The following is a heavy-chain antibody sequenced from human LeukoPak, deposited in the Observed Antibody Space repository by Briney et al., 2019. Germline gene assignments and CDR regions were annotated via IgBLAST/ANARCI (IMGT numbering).Heavy chain of an antibody. CDR2: ISSSSSTI. Sequence: GGSLRLSCAASGFTFSNYNMNWVRQAPGKGLEWVSYISSSSSTIYYADSVKGRFTISRDNAKNSLYLQMNSLRAEDTAVYYCARDYAGDTSGLVLDYWGQGTLVTVSS. CDR3: ARDYAGDTSGLVLDY. D-gene: IGHD3-22*01. CDR1: GFTFSNYN. J-gene: IGHJ4*02. V-gene: IGHV3-48*01.